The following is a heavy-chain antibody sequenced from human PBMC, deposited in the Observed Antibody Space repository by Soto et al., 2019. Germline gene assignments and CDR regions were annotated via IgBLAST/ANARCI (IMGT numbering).Heavy chain of an antibody. D-gene: IGHD3-22*01. CDR1: GFTFSNYA. CDR3: ARVPAYYYDSSSYSDPFGY. CDR2: ISYDGSNK. Sequence: QVQLVESGGGVVQPGRSLRLSCAASGFTFSNYAMHWVRQAPGKGLEWVAVISYDGSNKYYEDSVKGRFTISRDNSKNPLYLKMNSLTAEDTAVYYCARVPAYYYDSSSYSDPFGYWGQGTLVTVSS. J-gene: IGHJ4*02. V-gene: IGHV3-30-3*01.